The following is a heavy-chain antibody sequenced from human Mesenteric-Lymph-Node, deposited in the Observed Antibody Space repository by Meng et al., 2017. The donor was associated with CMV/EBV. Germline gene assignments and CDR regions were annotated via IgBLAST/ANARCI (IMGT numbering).Heavy chain of an antibody. J-gene: IGHJ4*02. V-gene: IGHV3-15*01. CDR3: TTDAVVNPTN. CDR2: IKSKTDGGTT. Sequence: GESLKISCAASGFTFSNAWMSWVRQAPGKGLEWVGRIKSKTDGGTTDYAAPVKGRFTISRDDSKNTLYLQINSLKTEDTAVYYCTTDAVVNPTNWGQGTLVTVSS. CDR1: GFTFSNAW. D-gene: IGHD3-22*01.